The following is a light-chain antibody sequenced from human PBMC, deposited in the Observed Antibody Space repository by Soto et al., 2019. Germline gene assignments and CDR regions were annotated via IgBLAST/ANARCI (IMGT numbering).Light chain of an antibody. CDR1: QNIRNW. CDR2: DAS. J-gene: IGKJ5*01. V-gene: IGKV1-5*01. CDR3: QQYNNYST. Sequence: DIQLTQSPSTLSASVGDSVTITCRASQNIRNWLAWYQQKPGKAPNPLIYDASSLKSGVPARLSGGGSGTEFTLTIRSLQPDDVATYYCQQYNNYSTFGQGTRLEIK.